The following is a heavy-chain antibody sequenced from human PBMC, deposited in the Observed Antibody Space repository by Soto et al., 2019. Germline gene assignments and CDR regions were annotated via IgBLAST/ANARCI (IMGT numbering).Heavy chain of an antibody. CDR3: ARDRSGSYLSPYGYGMDV. V-gene: IGHV1-18*01. Sequence: QVQLVQSGAEVKKPGASVKVSCKASGYTFTSYGISWVRQAPGQGLEWMGWISAYNGSTNYAQKLQGRVTITTDTSTRTAYRELRSLRSDDTAVYYCARDRSGSYLSPYGYGMDVWGQGTTVTVSS. CDR1: GYTFTSYG. D-gene: IGHD1-26*01. J-gene: IGHJ6*02. CDR2: ISAYNGST.